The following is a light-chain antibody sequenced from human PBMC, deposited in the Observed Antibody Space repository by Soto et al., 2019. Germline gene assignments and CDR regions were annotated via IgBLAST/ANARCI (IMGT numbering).Light chain of an antibody. J-gene: IGLJ1*01. CDR1: SSDVGGYIF. Sequence: QSALTQPASVSGSPGQSITISCTGTSSDVGGYIFVSWYQQHPSKAPKLIIYEVSNRPSGVSNRFSGSTSGNTASLTISGVQAEDDADYYCSSYTRSSTYVFGSGTKLTVL. CDR2: EVS. V-gene: IGLV2-14*01. CDR3: SSYTRSSTYV.